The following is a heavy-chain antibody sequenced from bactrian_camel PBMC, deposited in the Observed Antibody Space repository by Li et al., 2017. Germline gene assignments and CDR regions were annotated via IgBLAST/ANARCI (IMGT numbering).Heavy chain of an antibody. CDR2: IESDGST. J-gene: IGHJ6*01. Sequence: VQLVESGGGSVQAGGSLRLSCVASGDTISRYCMGWFRQIPDKEREGVAGIESDGSTSYADSVKGRFTVSQDTAANTLYLQMNSLKPEDTAIYYCASAPRMTAIQCLSMMAADPLYGYWGQGTQVTVS. D-gene: IGHD3*01. V-gene: IGHV3S53*01. CDR1: GDTISRYC. CDR3: ASAPRMTAIQCLSMMAADPLYGY.